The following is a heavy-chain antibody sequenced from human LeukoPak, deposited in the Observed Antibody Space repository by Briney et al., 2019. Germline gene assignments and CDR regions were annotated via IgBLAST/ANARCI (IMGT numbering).Heavy chain of an antibody. CDR1: GYTFTSYD. D-gene: IGHD3-10*01. J-gene: IGHJ3*02. V-gene: IGHV1-8*01. Sequence: ASVKVSCKASGYTFTSYDINWVRQATGQGLEWMGWMNPNSGNTGYAQKFQGRVNMTRNTPIRTAYMELSSLRSEGTALYYCARGMVRRGGAFDIWGQGAMVSVSS. CDR3: ARGMVRRGGAFDI. CDR2: MNPNSGNT.